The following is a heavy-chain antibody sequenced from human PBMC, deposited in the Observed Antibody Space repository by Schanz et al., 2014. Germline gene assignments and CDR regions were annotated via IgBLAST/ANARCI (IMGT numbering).Heavy chain of an antibody. CDR1: GGSFSGYY. CDR2: INQSGDT. CDR3: ARLYCSTPGCYVSPNGFAKDY. V-gene: IGHV4-34*01. D-gene: IGHD2-2*01. J-gene: IGHJ4*02. Sequence: QVQLQPWGAGLLKPSETLSLTCAVSGGSFSGYYWSWIRQPPDTGLEWIGEINQSGDTNYNPSLKSRVPISVDTSNTQFPRKLRSVTAADTAVYYCARLYCSTPGCYVSPNGFAKDYWGQGTLVTVSS.